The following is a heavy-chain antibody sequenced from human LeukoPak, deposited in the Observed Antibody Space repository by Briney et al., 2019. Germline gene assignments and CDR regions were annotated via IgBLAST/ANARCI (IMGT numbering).Heavy chain of an antibody. CDR1: GASINNNY. CDR3: ARVPTVTFFDY. D-gene: IGHD4-17*01. CDR2: IYHSGST. V-gene: IGHV4-4*08. Sequence: PSETLSLTCTVSGASINNNYWSWIRQSPGKGLEWIGYIYHSGSTNYNPSLKSRVTISVDTSKNQFSLKLSSVTAADTAVYYCARVPTVTFFDYWGQGTLVTVSS. J-gene: IGHJ4*02.